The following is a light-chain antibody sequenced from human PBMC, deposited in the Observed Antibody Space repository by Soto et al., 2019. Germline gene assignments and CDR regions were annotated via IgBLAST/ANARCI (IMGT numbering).Light chain of an antibody. CDR2: DAS. Sequence: EIVLTQSPATLSLSPGERATLSCRASPSVSSYLAWYQQKPGQAPRLLIYDASNMATGIPARFSGSGSGTDCTLSISSLEPEDFAVYYCQQRSNCPPYTFGQGTKLEIK. CDR1: PSVSSY. V-gene: IGKV3-11*01. J-gene: IGKJ2*01. CDR3: QQRSNCPPYT.